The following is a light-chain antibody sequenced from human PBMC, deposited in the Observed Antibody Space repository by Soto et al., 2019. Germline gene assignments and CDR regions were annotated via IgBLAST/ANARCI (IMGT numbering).Light chain of an antibody. CDR1: QTVNSAY. V-gene: IGKV3-20*01. J-gene: IGKJ1*01. Sequence: EIVLTQSPGTLSLSPGETATLSCRASQTVNSAYLAWFQHRPGQPPRLLIFATSRRATDIPDRFSGSGSGTDFTRAIRRLEPEDFAVYYCHQFDYSPRTFGQGTKVE. CDR3: HQFDYSPRT. CDR2: ATS.